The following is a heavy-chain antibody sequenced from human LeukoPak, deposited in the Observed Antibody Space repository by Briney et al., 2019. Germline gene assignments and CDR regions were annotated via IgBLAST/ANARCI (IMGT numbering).Heavy chain of an antibody. D-gene: IGHD6-13*01. J-gene: IGHJ4*02. Sequence: PSETLSLTCAVSGGSISSGGYSWSWIRQPPGKGLEWIGYIYHSGSTYYNPSLKSRVTISVDRSKNQFSLKLNSVTAADTAVYYCARGGDSSSWTFDSWGQGTLVTVSS. CDR1: GGSISSGGYS. V-gene: IGHV4-30-2*01. CDR2: IYHSGST. CDR3: ARGGDSSSWTFDS.